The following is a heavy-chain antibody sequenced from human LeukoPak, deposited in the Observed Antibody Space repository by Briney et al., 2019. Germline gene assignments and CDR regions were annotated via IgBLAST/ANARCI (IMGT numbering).Heavy chain of an antibody. V-gene: IGHV3-7*01. D-gene: IGHD5-24*01. CDR2: INPEGSQT. CDR1: GLSFRSSW. Sequence: GDSLRLSCAASGLSFRSSWMNWVRQAPGKGLQWVANINPEGSQTRFVDSVMGRFTMSKDNVKNSLYLQMNSLRVEDTAVFYCAAWTDRGYNLGGQGTVVTVSS. J-gene: IGHJ4*02. CDR3: AAWTDRGYNL.